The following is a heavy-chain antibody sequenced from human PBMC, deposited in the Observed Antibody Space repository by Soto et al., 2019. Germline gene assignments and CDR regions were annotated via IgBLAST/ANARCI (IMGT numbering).Heavy chain of an antibody. V-gene: IGHV3-33*01. D-gene: IGHD4-17*01. CDR1: GFTFSSYG. J-gene: IGHJ4*02. CDR3: ARDGGRHDYGGNFDY. CDR2: IWYDGSNK. Sequence: QVQLVESGGGVVQPGRSLRLSCAASGFTFSSYGMHWVRQAPGKGLEWVAVIWYDGSNKYYADSVKGRFTISRDNSKNTLYLQMNSLRAEDTALYYCARDGGRHDYGGNFDYWGQGTLVTVSS.